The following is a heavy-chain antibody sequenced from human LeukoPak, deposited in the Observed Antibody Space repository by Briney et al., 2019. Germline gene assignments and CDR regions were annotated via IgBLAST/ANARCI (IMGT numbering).Heavy chain of an antibody. V-gene: IGHV1-2*02. D-gene: IGHD3-10*01. CDR2: INPNSGGT. CDR3: ARGERTSNTDPVLLWFGEKQHQYYFDH. J-gene: IGHJ4*02. CDR1: GYTFTGYY. Sequence: ASVKVSCKTSGYTFTGYYMHWVRQAPGQGLEWMGWINPNSGGTNYAQKFQGRVTITADESTSTAYMELSSLRSEDTAVYYCARGERTSNTDPVLLWFGEKQHQYYFDHWGQGTLVTVSS.